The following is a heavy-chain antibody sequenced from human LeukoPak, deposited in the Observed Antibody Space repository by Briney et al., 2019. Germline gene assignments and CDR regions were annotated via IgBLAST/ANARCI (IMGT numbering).Heavy chain of an antibody. Sequence: GGSLRLSCAVSGFTMKNFGMHWVRQAPGKGLEWVAVIRYDGSQRHYIDSVKGRFAISRENSMNTLSLEMNGLRVEDTAVYYCVRGADTDYNFENSFYFDSWGPGALVSVSS. J-gene: IGHJ4*02. D-gene: IGHD3-3*01. CDR1: GFTMKNFG. V-gene: IGHV3-33*01. CDR3: VRGADTDYNFENSFYFDS. CDR2: IRYDGSQR.